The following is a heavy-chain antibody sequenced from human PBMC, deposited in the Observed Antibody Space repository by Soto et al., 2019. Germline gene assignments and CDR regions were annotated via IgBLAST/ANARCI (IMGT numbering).Heavy chain of an antibody. D-gene: IGHD3-22*01. Sequence: GGSLRLSCAASGFTFSSYGMHWFRQAPGKGLEWVAVIWYGGSNKYYADSVKGRFTISRDNSKNTLYLQMNSLRAEDTAVYYCARDLAPYYYDSSGYYPFDYWGQGTLVTVSS. CDR3: ARDLAPYYYDSSGYYPFDY. V-gene: IGHV3-33*01. J-gene: IGHJ4*02. CDR2: IWYGGSNK. CDR1: GFTFSSYG.